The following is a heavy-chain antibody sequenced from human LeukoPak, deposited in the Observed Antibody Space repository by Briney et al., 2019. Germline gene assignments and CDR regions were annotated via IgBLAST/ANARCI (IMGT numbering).Heavy chain of an antibody. D-gene: IGHD4-17*01. CDR1: GFTFSNYR. CDR3: ARDRRSDYGDTPPFDY. CDR2: ISSTSSYI. Sequence: GESLKISCAASGFTFSNYRMNWVRQAPGKGLEWVSSISSTSSYIYYADSVKGRFTISRENTKNSLYLQMNSLRAEDTAVYYCARDRRSDYGDTPPFDYWGQGTLVTVPS. V-gene: IGHV3-21*01. J-gene: IGHJ4*02.